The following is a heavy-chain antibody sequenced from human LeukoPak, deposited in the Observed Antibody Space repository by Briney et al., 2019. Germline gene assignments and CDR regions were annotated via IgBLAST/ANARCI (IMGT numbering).Heavy chain of an antibody. CDR1: GFTFSDYY. CDR3: ARLIVVVPAAIQGNFDY. CDR2: ISSSGSTI. J-gene: IGHJ4*02. D-gene: IGHD2-2*02. Sequence: GGSLRLSCAASGFTFSDYYMSWIRQAPGKGLEWVSYISSSGSTIYYADSVKGRFTISRDNSKNTLYLQMNSLRAEDTAVYYCARLIVVVPAAIQGNFDYWGQGTLVTVSS. V-gene: IGHV3-11*04.